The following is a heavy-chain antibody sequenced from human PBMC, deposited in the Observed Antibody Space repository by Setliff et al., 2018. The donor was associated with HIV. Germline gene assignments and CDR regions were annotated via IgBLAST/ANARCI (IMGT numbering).Heavy chain of an antibody. CDR2: IIPLFGSA. CDR1: GNSFHSYA. J-gene: IGHJ6*03. V-gene: IGHV1-69*01. CDR3: AKDGPTVIEGSYMDV. Sequence: VASVKVSCKASGNSFHSYAFSWVRQAPGQGLEWMGGIIPLFGSANYAQKFQGRVTITADESTSTVYMEVSGLRFEDTAVYFCAKDGPTVIEGSYMDVWGKGTTVTSP. D-gene: IGHD4-4*01.